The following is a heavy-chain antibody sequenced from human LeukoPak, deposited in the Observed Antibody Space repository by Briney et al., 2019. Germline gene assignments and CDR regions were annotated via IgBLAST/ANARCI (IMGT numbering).Heavy chain of an antibody. Sequence: SETLSLTXTVSGGSISNYYWTWIRQPPGKGLEWIGCIHYSGTTNHNPSLKSRVSMSVDTSKNQFSLKLSSVTAADTAVYYCARVAGFWSGYYYFDYWGQGTLVTVSS. J-gene: IGHJ4*02. CDR2: IHYSGTT. CDR3: ARVAGFWSGYYYFDY. V-gene: IGHV4-59*01. CDR1: GGSISNYY. D-gene: IGHD3-3*01.